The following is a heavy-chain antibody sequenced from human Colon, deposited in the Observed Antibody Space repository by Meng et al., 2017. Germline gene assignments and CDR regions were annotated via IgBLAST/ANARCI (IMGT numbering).Heavy chain of an antibody. CDR2: INQDGSET. Sequence: GESLKISCAASAFTFSGYSMSWVRQAPGKGLEWVANINQDGSETYYVDSVKGRFSISRDNAKNSLYLQMNSLRAEDTAVYYCARVNPGVFDYWGQGTLVTVS. CDR1: AFTFSGYS. CDR3: ARVNPGVFDY. J-gene: IGHJ4*02. V-gene: IGHV3-7*01.